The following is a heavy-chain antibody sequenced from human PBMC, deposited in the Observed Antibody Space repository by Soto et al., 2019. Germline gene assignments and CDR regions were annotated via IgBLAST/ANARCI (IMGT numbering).Heavy chain of an antibody. Sequence: QVQLVQSGAEVKKPGSSVKVCCKASGDTFSSYAIRWVRQAPGQGLEWMGGIIPIFGTANYAQKFQGRVTITADESTSTAYMELSSLRSEDTAVYYCARDGSGYRSRASPMDVWGQGTTVTVSS. V-gene: IGHV1-69*01. CDR1: GDTFSSYA. CDR2: IIPIFGTA. J-gene: IGHJ6*02. D-gene: IGHD3-22*01. CDR3: ARDGSGYRSRASPMDV.